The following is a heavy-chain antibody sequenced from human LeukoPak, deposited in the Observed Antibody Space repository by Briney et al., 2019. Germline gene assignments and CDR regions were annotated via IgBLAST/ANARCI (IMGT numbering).Heavy chain of an antibody. Sequence: PGGSLRLSCAASGFTFSSYAMSWVRQAPGKGLEWVGGISGSGGSTDYADSVKGRFTISRDNSKNTLYLQMNSLRAEDTAVYYCANLVRATIQRAYYLEYCGAGALVT. V-gene: IGHV3-23*01. D-gene: IGHD1-26*01. CDR3: ANLVRATIQRAYYLEY. CDR1: GFTFSSYA. CDR2: ISGSGGST. J-gene: IGHJ4*02.